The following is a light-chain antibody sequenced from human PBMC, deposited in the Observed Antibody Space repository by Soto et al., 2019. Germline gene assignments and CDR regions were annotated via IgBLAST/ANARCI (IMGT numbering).Light chain of an antibody. J-gene: IGLJ2*01. CDR3: AVWDNSLNGVA. CDR1: NSNMGRNY. CDR2: RND. V-gene: IGLV1-47*01. Sequence: QSVLTKTPSASGTPGQRDTISCSGSNSNMGRNYVYWYQQVPGTATKLLMYRNDVRPSGVPDRFTGSKSGTSASLAISVLRSEDEAYYYCAVWDNSLNGVAFGGGTQLNVL.